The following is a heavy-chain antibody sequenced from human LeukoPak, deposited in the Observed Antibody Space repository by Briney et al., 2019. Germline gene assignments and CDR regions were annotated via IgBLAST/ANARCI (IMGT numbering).Heavy chain of an antibody. CDR3: AKGPTPYYYDSSGYLDY. CDR2: ISGSGGST. Sequence: PGGSLRLSCAASGFTFSSYAMSWVRQAPGKGLEWVSAISGSGGSTYYADSVKGRFTISRDNSKNTLYLQMNSLRAEDTAVYYCAKGPTPYYYDSSGYLDYWGQGTLVTVSS. J-gene: IGHJ4*02. V-gene: IGHV3-23*01. D-gene: IGHD3-22*01. CDR1: GFTFSSYA.